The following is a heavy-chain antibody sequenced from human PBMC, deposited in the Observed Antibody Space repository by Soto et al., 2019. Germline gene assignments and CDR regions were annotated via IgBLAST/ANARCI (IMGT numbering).Heavy chain of an antibody. CDR3: ARGTDCSSSRCYQNFYFDC. CDR2: MYYSGTT. CDR1: GGAISNAY. J-gene: IGHJ4*02. V-gene: IGHV4-59*01. Sequence: PSETLSLTCTVSGGAISNAYWSWIRQPPGKGLEWIGHMYYSGTTNYNPSLKSRVTISVDTSKNQFSLKLHSVTAADTAVYYCARGTDCSSSRCYQNFYFDCWGQGTLVTVSS. D-gene: IGHD2-2*01.